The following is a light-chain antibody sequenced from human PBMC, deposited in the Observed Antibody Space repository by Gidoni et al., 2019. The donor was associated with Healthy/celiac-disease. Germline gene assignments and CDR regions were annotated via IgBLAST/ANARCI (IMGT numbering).Light chain of an antibody. V-gene: IGKV3-11*01. J-gene: IGKJ4*01. CDR3: QHRSNWPPSLT. Sequence: EILLTQSQATLSLSPGERATLSCRASQSVSSYLAWYQQKPGPAPRLLIYDSSNSATGIPARFSGSGSGTDFTLTISSLEPEDFAFYYCQHRSNWPPSLTFGGGTKVEIK. CDR1: QSVSSY. CDR2: DSS.